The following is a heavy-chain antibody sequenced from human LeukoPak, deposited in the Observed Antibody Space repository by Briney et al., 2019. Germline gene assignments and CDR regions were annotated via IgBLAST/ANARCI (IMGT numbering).Heavy chain of an antibody. CDR1: GGSISSGAYF. V-gene: IGHV4-31*03. J-gene: IGHJ6*02. Sequence: SQTLSLTCTVSGGSISSGAYFWSWLRQHPGKGLEWIGYIHYIGSTYFNPSLKSRVTISVDTSKNHFSLKLNSVAAADTAVYYCARDLEKAVLNYYYYGMDVWGQGTTVTVSS. CDR3: ARDLEKAVLNYYYYGMDV. CDR2: IHYIGST. D-gene: IGHD4/OR15-4a*01.